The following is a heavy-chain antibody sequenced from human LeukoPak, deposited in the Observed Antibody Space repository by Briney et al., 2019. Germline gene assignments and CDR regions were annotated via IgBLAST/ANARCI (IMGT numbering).Heavy chain of an antibody. J-gene: IGHJ6*03. V-gene: IGHV3-30*02. CDR1: GFIFSSYG. CDR2: IRYDGSAT. Sequence: GGSLRLSCVASGFIFSSYGMHWVRQSPGKGLEWVAFIRYDGSATYYVDSVKGRFTISRDNSNNMLYLEMNSLRAEDTALYYCANDPGPLEWYNYYYMDVWGKGTTVAVSS. D-gene: IGHD3-3*01. CDR3: ANDPGPLEWYNYYYMDV.